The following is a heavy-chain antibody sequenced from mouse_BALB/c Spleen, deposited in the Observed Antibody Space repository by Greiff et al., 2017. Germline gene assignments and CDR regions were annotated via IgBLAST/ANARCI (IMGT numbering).Heavy chain of an antibody. CDR3: ARMRIYYGSDYYAMDY. CDR1: GFSFTSYG. V-gene: IGHV2-2*02. D-gene: IGHD1-1*01. J-gene: IGHJ4*01. Sequence: VKLQQSGPGLVQPSQSLSITCTVSGFSFTSYGVHWVRQSPGKGLEWLGLIWSGGSTDYNAAFITRLSISKDNSKSQVFLKMNSLQANDTAIYYCARMRIYYGSDYYAMDYWGQGTSVTVSS. CDR2: IWSGGST.